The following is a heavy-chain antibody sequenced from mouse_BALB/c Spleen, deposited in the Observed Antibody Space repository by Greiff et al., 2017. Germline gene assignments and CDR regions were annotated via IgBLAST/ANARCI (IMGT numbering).Heavy chain of an antibody. CDR2: ISSGGSYT. CDR1: GFTFSSYA. J-gene: IGHJ4*01. Sequence: EVQLVESGGGLVKPGGSLKLSCAASGFTFSSYAMSWVRQSPEKRLEWVAEISSGGSYTYYPDTVTGRFTISRDNAKNTLYLEMSSLRSEDTAMYYCARGGGTKRGYAMDYWGQGTSVTVSS. D-gene: IGHD1-1*01. CDR3: ARGGGTKRGYAMDY. V-gene: IGHV5-9-4*01.